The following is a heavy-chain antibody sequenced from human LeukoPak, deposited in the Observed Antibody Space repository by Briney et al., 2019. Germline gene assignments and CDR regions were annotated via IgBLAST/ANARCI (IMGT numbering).Heavy chain of an antibody. CDR3: ARLGYYYGSGSYYKRPDY. Sequence: SETLSLTCAVYGGSFSGYYWSWIRQPPGKGLEWIGEINHSGSTNYNPSLKSRVTISVDTSKNQFSLKLSSVTAADTAVYYCARLGYYYGSGSYYKRPDYWGQGTLVTVSS. CDR2: INHSGST. D-gene: IGHD3-10*01. J-gene: IGHJ4*02. CDR1: GGSFSGYY. V-gene: IGHV4-34*01.